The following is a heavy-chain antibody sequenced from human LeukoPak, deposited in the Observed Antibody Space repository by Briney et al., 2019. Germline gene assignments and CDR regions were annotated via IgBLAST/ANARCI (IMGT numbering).Heavy chain of an antibody. CDR2: ISYDGSNK. CDR1: GFTFSSYA. CDR3: ASSTPYYDIGGY. D-gene: IGHD3-9*01. Sequence: ETGGSLRLSCAASGFTFSSYAMHWVRQAPGKGLEWVAVISYDGSNKYYADSVKGRFTISRDNSKNTLYLQMNSLRAEDTAVYYCASSTPYYDIGGYWGQGTLVTVSS. J-gene: IGHJ4*02. V-gene: IGHV3-30*04.